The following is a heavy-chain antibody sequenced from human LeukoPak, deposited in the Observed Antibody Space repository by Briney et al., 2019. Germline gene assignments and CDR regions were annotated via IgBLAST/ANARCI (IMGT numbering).Heavy chain of an antibody. CDR3: AKGRGSYRIFDY. CDR2: IRYDGSNK. CDR1: GFTFSSYG. V-gene: IGHV3-30*02. Sequence: GGSLRLSCAASGFTFSSYGMHWVRQAPGKGLEWVAFIRYDGSNKYYADSVKGRFTISRDNSKNTLYLQMNRLRAEDTAVYYCAKGRGSYRIFDYWGQGTLVTVSS. D-gene: IGHD3-16*02. J-gene: IGHJ4*02.